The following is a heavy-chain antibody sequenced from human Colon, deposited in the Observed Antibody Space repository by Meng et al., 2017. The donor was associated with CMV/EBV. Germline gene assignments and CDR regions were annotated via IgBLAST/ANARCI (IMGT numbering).Heavy chain of an antibody. Sequence: GGSLRLSCVASGFTFSNVWMRWVRQAPGKGLEWVSSISSSSRNIYYADSVRGRFTISRDNAENSLYLQMNNLIADDTAIYYCARGYDSARALYYDGMDVWGQGTTVTVSS. D-gene: IGHD5-12*01. J-gene: IGHJ6*02. V-gene: IGHV3-21*01. CDR2: ISSSSRNI. CDR1: GFTFSNVW. CDR3: ARGYDSARALYYDGMDV.